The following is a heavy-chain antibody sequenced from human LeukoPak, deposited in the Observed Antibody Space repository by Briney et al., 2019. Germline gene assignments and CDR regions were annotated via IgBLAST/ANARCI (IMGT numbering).Heavy chain of an antibody. Sequence: GGSLRLSCAASGFAFSSYSMNWVRQAPGKGLEWVSYISSSSSTIYYADSVKGRFTISRDNAKNSLYLQMNSLRAEDTAVYYCARVVYDSTWDYWGQGTLVTVSS. CDR3: ARVVYDSTWDY. CDR2: ISSSSSTI. V-gene: IGHV3-48*04. J-gene: IGHJ4*02. CDR1: GFAFSSYS. D-gene: IGHD3-22*01.